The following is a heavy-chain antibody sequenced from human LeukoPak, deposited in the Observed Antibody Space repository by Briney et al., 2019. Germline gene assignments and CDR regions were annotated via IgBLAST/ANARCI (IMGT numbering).Heavy chain of an antibody. V-gene: IGHV1-8*03. CDR3: ARGYCTSTSCHFDY. CDR1: GYTFTIYD. Sequence: ASVKVSCKASGYTFTIYDINWVRQATGQGLEWMGWMNPNSGNTGYAQKFQGRVTITRNTSISTAYMELSSLRPEDTAVYYCARGYCTSTSCHFDYWGQGTLVTVSS. J-gene: IGHJ4*02. D-gene: IGHD2-2*01. CDR2: MNPNSGNT.